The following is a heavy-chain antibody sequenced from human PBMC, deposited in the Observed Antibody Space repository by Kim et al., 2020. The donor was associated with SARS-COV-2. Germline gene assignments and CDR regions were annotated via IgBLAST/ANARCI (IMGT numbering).Heavy chain of an antibody. V-gene: IGHV3-21*01. J-gene: IGHJ6*02. CDR2: ISSSSSYI. CDR3: ARNYDILTGYYIPTNYYGMDV. D-gene: IGHD3-9*01. Sequence: GGSLRLSCAASGFTFSSYSMNWVRQAPGKGLEWVSSISSSSSYIYYADSVKGRFTISRDNAKNSLYLQMNSLRAEDTAVYYCARNYDILTGYYIPTNYYGMDVWGQGTTVTVSS. CDR1: GFTFSSYS.